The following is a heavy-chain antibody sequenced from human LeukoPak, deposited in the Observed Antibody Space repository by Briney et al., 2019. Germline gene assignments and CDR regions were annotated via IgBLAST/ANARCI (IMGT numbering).Heavy chain of an antibody. Sequence: SETLSLTCTVSGGSISSYYWSWIRQPPGKGLEWIGYIYYSGSTNYNPSLKSRVTTSVDTSKNQFSLKLSSVTAADTAVYYCARGPTTFVDYWGQGTLVTVSS. CDR1: GGSISSYY. CDR3: ARGPTTFVDY. V-gene: IGHV4-59*01. J-gene: IGHJ4*02. CDR2: IYYSGST. D-gene: IGHD3-10*02.